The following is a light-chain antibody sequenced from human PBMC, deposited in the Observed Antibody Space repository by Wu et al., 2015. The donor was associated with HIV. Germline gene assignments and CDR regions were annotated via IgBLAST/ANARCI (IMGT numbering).Light chain of an antibody. CDR1: QSVSSDY. Sequence: EIVLTQSPGTLSLSPGERATLSCRASQSVSSDYLAWYQQKLGQAPRLLISGASTRATGIPDRFSGSGSGTNFTLTITRLEPEDFAVYYCQQYSTSLFSFGPGTKVDI. J-gene: IGKJ3*01. CDR2: GAS. V-gene: IGKV3-20*01. CDR3: QQYSTSLFS.